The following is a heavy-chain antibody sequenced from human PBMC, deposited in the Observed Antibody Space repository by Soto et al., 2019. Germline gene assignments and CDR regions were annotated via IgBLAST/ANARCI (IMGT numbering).Heavy chain of an antibody. CDR2: IWYYGSNK. V-gene: IGHV3-33*01. Sequence: QVQLVESGGGVVQPGRSLRLSCAASGFTFSSYGMHWVRQAPGKGLEWVAVIWYYGSNKYYADSVKGRFTISRDNSKNTLYLQMNSLRAEDTAVYYCARDPNYYDSSGYYQPDYYYYYGMDVWGQGTTVTVSS. CDR1: GFTFSSYG. D-gene: IGHD3-22*01. J-gene: IGHJ6*02. CDR3: ARDPNYYDSSGYYQPDYYYYYGMDV.